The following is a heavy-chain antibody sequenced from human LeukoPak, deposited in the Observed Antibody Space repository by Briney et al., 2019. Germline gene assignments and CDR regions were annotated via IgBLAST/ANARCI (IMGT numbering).Heavy chain of an antibody. CDR2: INPNSGAT. D-gene: IGHD4-17*01. CDR1: GYNFIDYY. CDR3: ARASTGLPNWSDP. J-gene: IGHJ5*02. Sequence: ASVKVSCKASGYNFIDYYIFWVRQAPGQGLEWMGWINPNSGATGYAQKFQGRVTMTRDTSINTAYLELSRLRSDDTAVYFCARASTGLPNWSDPWGQGTLVTVSS. V-gene: IGHV1-2*02.